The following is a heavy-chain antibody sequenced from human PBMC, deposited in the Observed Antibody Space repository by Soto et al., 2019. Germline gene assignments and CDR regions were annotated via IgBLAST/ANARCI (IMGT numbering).Heavy chain of an antibody. CDR3: AREDDGGDSLDV. Sequence: QVQLQPSGPGLVKPSQTLSLTCTVSGGSISRDYYHWTWIRQSPGKGLEWIGYIHHSGSILYNPSLKSRVTISVDTSKNQFSLHLSSVTAADTAVYFCAREDDGGDSLDVWGQGTTVTVSS. J-gene: IGHJ6*02. D-gene: IGHD2-21*02. CDR1: GGSISRDYYH. CDR2: IHHSGSI. V-gene: IGHV4-30-4*08.